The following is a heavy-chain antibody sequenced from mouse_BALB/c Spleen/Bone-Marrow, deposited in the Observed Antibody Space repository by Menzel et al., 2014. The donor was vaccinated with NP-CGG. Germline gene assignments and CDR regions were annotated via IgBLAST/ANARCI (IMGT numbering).Heavy chain of an antibody. Sequence: EVKVVDSGGGLVQPGGSLRLSCATSGFTFTDYYMSWVRPPPGKALEWLGFIRNKANGYTTEYSASVKGRFTISRDNSQSILYLQMNTLRAEDSATYYCARDIGLRLRFAYWGQGTLVTVSA. CDR3: ARDIGLRLRFAY. CDR2: IRNKANGYTT. CDR1: GFTFTDYY. D-gene: IGHD1-2*01. V-gene: IGHV7-3*02. J-gene: IGHJ3*01.